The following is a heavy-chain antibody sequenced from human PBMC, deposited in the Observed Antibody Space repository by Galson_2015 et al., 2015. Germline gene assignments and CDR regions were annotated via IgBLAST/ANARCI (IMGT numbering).Heavy chain of an antibody. D-gene: IGHD2-2*01. Sequence: QSGAEVKKPGESLRISCKGSGYSFTSYWISWVRQMPGKGLEWMGRIDPSDSYTNYSPSFQGHVTISADKSISTAYLQWSSLKASDTAMYYCARHLSAALYYYYYMDVWGKGTTVTVSS. CDR2: IDPSDSYT. V-gene: IGHV5-10-1*01. CDR1: GYSFTSYW. CDR3: ARHLSAALYYYYYMDV. J-gene: IGHJ6*03.